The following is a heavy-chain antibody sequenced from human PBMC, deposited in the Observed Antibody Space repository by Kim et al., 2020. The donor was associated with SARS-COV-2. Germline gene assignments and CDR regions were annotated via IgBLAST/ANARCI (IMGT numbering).Heavy chain of an antibody. Sequence: SETLSLTCAVYGGSFSGYYWSWIRQPPGKGLEWIGEINHSGSTNYNPSLKSRVTISVDTSKNQFSLKLSSVTAADTAVYYCARGSSGYFYYYYGMDVWGQGTTVTVSS. CDR2: INHSGST. D-gene: IGHD3-22*01. CDR3: ARGSSGYFYYYYGMDV. CDR1: GGSFSGYY. J-gene: IGHJ6*02. V-gene: IGHV4-34*01.